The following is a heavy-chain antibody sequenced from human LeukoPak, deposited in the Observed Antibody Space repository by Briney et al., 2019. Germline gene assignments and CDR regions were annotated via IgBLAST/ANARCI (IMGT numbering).Heavy chain of an antibody. CDR1: GFTFDDYA. D-gene: IGHD6-13*01. J-gene: IGHJ4*02. CDR2: ISWNSGSI. CDR3: AKDHGLTGVGSSWYNY. V-gene: IGHV3-9*01. Sequence: GGSLILSCAASGFTFDDYAMHWVRPAPGKGLEWVSGISWNSGSIGYADSVKGRFTISRDNAKNSLYLQMNSLRAEDTALYYCAKDHGLTGVGSSWYNYWGQGTLVTVSS.